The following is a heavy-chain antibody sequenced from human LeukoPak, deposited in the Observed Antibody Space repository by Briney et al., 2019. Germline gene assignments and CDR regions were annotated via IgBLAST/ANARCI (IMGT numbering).Heavy chain of an antibody. CDR1: GGSISSSNYY. J-gene: IGHJ4*02. D-gene: IGHD1-26*01. Sequence: ETLSLTCTVSGGSISSSNYYWGWVRQAPGKGLEWVSAISVTGGSTFYADSVRGRLTISRDNSKNTLYLQMSSLRAEDTAVYYCARASSGSYRLDYWGQGTLVTVSS. CDR2: ISVTGGST. CDR3: ARASSGSYRLDY. V-gene: IGHV3-23*01.